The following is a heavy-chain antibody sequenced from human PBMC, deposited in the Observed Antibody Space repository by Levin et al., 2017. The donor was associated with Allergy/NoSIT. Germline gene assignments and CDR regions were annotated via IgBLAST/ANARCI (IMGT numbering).Heavy chain of an antibody. D-gene: IGHD1-26*01. CDR3: ARDRKWELREVDY. CDR2: MSYDGSNR. J-gene: IGHJ4*02. Sequence: QTGGSLRLSCAASGFTFSSYAMHWVRQAPGKGLEWVAFMSYDGSNRNYADSVKGRFTISRDNSKNTLYLQMNSLRGEDTAVYYCARDRKWELREVDYWGQGTQVTVSS. V-gene: IGHV3-30-3*01. CDR1: GFTFSSYA.